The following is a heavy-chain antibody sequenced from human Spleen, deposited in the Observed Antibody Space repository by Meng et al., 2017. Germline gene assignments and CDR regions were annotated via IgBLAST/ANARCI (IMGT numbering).Heavy chain of an antibody. J-gene: IGHJ4*02. Sequence: QVQLQQWGAGLLKPSETLSLTCAVYGGSFSGYYWSWFRQPPGKGLEWIGEINHSGSTNYNPSLESRATISVDTSQNNLSLKLSSVTAADSAVYYCARGPTTMAHDFDYWGQGTLVTVSS. V-gene: IGHV4-34*01. D-gene: IGHD4-11*01. CDR1: GGSFSGYY. CDR2: INHSGST. CDR3: ARGPTTMAHDFDY.